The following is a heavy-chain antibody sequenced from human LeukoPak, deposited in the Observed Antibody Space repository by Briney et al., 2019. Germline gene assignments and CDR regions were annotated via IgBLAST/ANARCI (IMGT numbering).Heavy chain of an antibody. CDR3: ARGGPLGYCSSTSCLNYGMDV. CDR1: GYTFTGYY. J-gene: IGHJ6*02. Sequence: ASVKVSCKASGYTFTGYYMHWVRQASGQGLEWMGWINPNSGGTNYAQKFQGWVTMTRDTSISTAYMELSRLRSDDTAVYYCARGGPLGYCSSTSCLNYGMDVWGQGTTVTVSS. V-gene: IGHV1-2*04. D-gene: IGHD2-2*01. CDR2: INPNSGGT.